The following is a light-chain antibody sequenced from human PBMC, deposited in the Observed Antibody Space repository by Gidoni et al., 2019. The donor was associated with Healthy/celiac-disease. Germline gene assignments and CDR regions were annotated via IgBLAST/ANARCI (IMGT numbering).Light chain of an antibody. V-gene: IGLV3-21*03. Sequence: SYVLPPPPPVSVAPGKTARITCGRHNMGSKSVHWDQQKPGQAPVLVVYDDSDRPSGIPEGFSGSNSGNTATLTISRVEAGDEADYYCQVWDSSSDHVVFGGGTKLTVL. J-gene: IGLJ2*01. CDR1: NMGSKS. CDR2: DDS. CDR3: QVWDSSSDHVV.